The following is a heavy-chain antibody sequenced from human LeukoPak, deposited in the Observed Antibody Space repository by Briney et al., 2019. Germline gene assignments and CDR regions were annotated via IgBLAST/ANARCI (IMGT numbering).Heavy chain of an antibody. J-gene: IGHJ2*01. CDR3: ATIRDTAHRYWYFDL. CDR1: GDSISSYY. CDR2: MYYSGST. Sequence: SETLSLTCTVSGDSISSYYWSWIRQPPGKGLEWIGYMYYSGSTSYNPSLKSRVTMSVDTSENQFSLKLSSVTAADTAVYYCATIRDTAHRYWYFDLWGPGTLVIVSS. V-gene: IGHV4-59*03. D-gene: IGHD5-18*01.